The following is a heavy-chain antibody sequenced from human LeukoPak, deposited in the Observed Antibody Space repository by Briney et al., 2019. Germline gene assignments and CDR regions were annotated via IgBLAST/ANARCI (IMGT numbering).Heavy chain of an antibody. CDR3: ARPMYSSGWYQNY. Sequence: GGTLRLSCAASGFTFSSYGMSWVRQAPGKGLEWVSAIRGSGGSTYYADSVKGRFTISRDNSKNTLYLKMNSLRAEDTAVYYCARPMYSSGWYQNYWGQGTLVTVSS. D-gene: IGHD6-19*01. CDR1: GFTFSSYG. V-gene: IGHV3-23*01. J-gene: IGHJ4*02. CDR2: IRGSGGST.